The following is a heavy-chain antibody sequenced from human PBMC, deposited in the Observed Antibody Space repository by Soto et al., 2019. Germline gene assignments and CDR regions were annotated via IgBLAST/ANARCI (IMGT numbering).Heavy chain of an antibody. J-gene: IGHJ6*02. D-gene: IGHD2-2*01. CDR1: GGSISSGGYY. CDR2: IYYSGST. Sequence: SETLSLTCTVSGGSISSGGYYWSWIRQHPGKGLEWIGYIYYSGSTYYNPSLKSRVTISVDTSKNQFSLKLSSVTAADTAVYYCARDFGCSSTSCLTNYYYYGMDVWGQGTTVTVSS. CDR3: ARDFGCSSTSCLTNYYYYGMDV. V-gene: IGHV4-31*03.